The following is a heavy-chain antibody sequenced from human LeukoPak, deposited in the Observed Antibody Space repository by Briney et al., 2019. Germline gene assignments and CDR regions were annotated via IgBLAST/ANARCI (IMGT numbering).Heavy chain of an antibody. V-gene: IGHV1-24*01. J-gene: IGHJ2*01. Sequence: ASVKVSCKVSGYTLTELFMHWVRQAPGKGLEWMGGFDPEDGETIYAQKFQGRVTMTEDTSTDTAYMELSSLRSEDTAVYYCATDAAAGSPGNWYFDLWGRGTLVTVSS. D-gene: IGHD2-15*01. CDR3: ATDAAAGSPGNWYFDL. CDR1: GYTLTELF. CDR2: FDPEDGET.